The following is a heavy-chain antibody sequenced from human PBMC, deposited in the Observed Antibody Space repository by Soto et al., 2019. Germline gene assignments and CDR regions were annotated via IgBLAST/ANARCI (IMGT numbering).Heavy chain of an antibody. J-gene: IGHJ5*02. Sequence: SLTCSVSGGSISSIDYFWSWIRQPPGKGLEWIGFIHHTGTTYYNPSLRSRVTISIDTSKSQFSMKLNSVTAADTAVYYCARVMAAMQNWLDPWGQGTLVTVSS. D-gene: IGHD2-2*01. V-gene: IGHV4-30-4*01. CDR1: GGSISSIDYF. CDR2: IHHTGTT. CDR3: ARVMAAMQNWLDP.